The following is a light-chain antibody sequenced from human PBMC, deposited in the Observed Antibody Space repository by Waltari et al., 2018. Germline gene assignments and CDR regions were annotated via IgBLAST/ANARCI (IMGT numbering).Light chain of an antibody. Sequence: DIQLTQPPSTLSASVGARVTITCRASHSISTWLAWYQQKPGKAPKLLIYEASSLENGVPSRFSGSGSGTEFTLTISSLQPDDFATYYCQQFNTYPIPFGRGTKVDIK. CDR2: EAS. CDR3: QQFNTYPIP. J-gene: IGKJ3*01. V-gene: IGKV1-5*03. CDR1: HSISTW.